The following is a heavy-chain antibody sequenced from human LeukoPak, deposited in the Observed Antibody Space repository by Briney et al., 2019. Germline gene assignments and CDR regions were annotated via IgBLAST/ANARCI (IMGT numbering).Heavy chain of an antibody. CDR3: AREKLLLGVFL. D-gene: IGHD3-16*01. CDR2: IYTSGST. Sequence: PSETLSLTCTVSGGSISSGSYCWSWIRQPAGKGLEWIGRIYTSGSTNYNPSLKSRVTISVDTSKNQFSLKLSSVTAADTAVYYCAREKLLLGVFLWGQGTMVTVSS. V-gene: IGHV4-61*02. J-gene: IGHJ3*01. CDR1: GGSISSGSYC.